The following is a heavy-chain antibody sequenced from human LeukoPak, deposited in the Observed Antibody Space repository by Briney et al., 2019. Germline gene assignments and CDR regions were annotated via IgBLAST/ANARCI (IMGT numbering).Heavy chain of an antibody. CDR3: VTASTGNTGGFDY. Sequence: GGSLRLSCSASGFSFSNYAMHWVRQAPGNGLEYVSIISTNGITYYAVSVKGRFTISRDNSRNTLYLQMSSLRPEDTAVYYCVTASTGNTGGFDYWGQGTLVTVSS. D-gene: IGHD3-9*01. CDR1: GFSFSNYA. CDR2: ISTNGIT. J-gene: IGHJ4*02. V-gene: IGHV3-64D*09.